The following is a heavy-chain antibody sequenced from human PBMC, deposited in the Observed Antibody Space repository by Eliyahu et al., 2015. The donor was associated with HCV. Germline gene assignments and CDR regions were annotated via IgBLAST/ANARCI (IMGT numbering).Heavy chain of an antibody. J-gene: IGHJ4*02. D-gene: IGHD3-10*01. CDR1: GGXLXXSTYY. CDR3: ARLRYYGSGENPFDY. CDR2: IYYSGST. V-gene: IGHV4-39*01. Sequence: QLPLQESGPGLVMPSETLSLTCXXXGGXLXXSTYYWGWIRQPPGKGLXWIGGIYYSGSTYYNPSLKSRVTISVDTSKNQFSLKLNSVTAADTAVYYCARLRYYGSGENPFDYWGQGALVTVSS.